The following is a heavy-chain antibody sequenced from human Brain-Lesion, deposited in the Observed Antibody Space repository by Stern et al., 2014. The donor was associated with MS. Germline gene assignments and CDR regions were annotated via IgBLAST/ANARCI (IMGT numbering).Heavy chain of an antibody. D-gene: IGHD2-2*01. CDR1: GGSISSGGYY. V-gene: IGHV4-61*02. CDR3: ARGRVVPGFQYYATDV. Sequence: VQLVESGPGLVKPSQTLSLSCTVSGGSISSGGYYWSWIRQPAGKGLEWIGRIFNSGSTRYNPSLKSRVTISIDPSKNQFSLRLTSMTAADTAVYYCARGRVVPGFQYYATDVWGQGTTVIVSS. CDR2: IFNSGST. J-gene: IGHJ6*02.